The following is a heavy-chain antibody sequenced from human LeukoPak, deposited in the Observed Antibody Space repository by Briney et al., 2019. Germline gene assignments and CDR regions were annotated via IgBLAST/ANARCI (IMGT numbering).Heavy chain of an antibody. CDR1: GFSFSTYG. CDR3: VKASSSSPQYNWFDA. D-gene: IGHD6-6*01. V-gene: IGHV3-33*06. Sequence: GGSLRLSCAASGFSFSTYGMHWVRQAPGKGLEWVAVIWSDGSQEYYADSVKGRFTISRDNSKNTLYLQMNSLRAEDTALYYCVKASSSSPQYNWFDAWGQGTLVTVSS. CDR2: IWSDGSQE. J-gene: IGHJ5*02.